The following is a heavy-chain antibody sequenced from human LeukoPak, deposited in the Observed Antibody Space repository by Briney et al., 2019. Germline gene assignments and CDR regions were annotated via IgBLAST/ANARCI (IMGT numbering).Heavy chain of an antibody. CDR1: GYTLTGYY. J-gene: IGHJ5*02. CDR3: ARDFHRQQLVPLDP. V-gene: IGHV1-2*06. CDR2: INPNSGGT. Sequence: ASVKVSCKASGYTLTGYYMHWVRQAPGQGLEWMGRINPNSGGTNYAQKFQGRVTMTRDTSISTAYMELSRLRSDDTAVYYCARDFHRQQLVPLDPWGQGTLVTVSS. D-gene: IGHD6-13*01.